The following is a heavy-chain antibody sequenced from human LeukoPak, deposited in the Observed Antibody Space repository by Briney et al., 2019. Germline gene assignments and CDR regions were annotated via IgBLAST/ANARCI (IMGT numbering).Heavy chain of an antibody. CDR2: ISSSGSII. Sequence: GGSLRLSCAASAFTFSDYYMSCIRQAPGKVLEWVSHISSSGSIIYYADSVKGRFTISRDNAKNSLYLQMNSLRAEDTAVYYCASHVDTAMVSDYFDSWGQGTQVTVSS. CDR1: AFTFSDYY. V-gene: IGHV3-11*01. D-gene: IGHD5-18*01. CDR3: ASHVDTAMVSDYFDS. J-gene: IGHJ4*02.